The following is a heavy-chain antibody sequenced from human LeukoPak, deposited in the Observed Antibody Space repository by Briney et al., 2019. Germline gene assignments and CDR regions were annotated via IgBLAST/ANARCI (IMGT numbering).Heavy chain of an antibody. CDR1: GGSISSDTSH. CDR3: GRTWGYYFDY. CDR2: IHYTGRT. D-gene: IGHD3-16*01. Sequence: PSETLSLTCTVSGGSISSDTSHWGWIRQPPGKGLEWIGSIHYTGRTYYNPSLKSRVTISVDTTKSQFSLKLPSVTAADTAVYYCGRTWGYYFDYWGQGTLVTVSS. J-gene: IGHJ4*02. V-gene: IGHV4-39*07.